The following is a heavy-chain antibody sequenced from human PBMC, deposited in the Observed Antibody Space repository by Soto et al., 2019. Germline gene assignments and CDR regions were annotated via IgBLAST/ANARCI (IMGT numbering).Heavy chain of an antibody. CDR2: INHSGST. D-gene: IGHD5-12*01. CDR1: GGSFIGYY. CDR3: AREEIVATISLDY. Sequence: SETLSLTCAVYGGSFIGYYWSWIRQPPGKGLEWIGEINHSGSTNYNPSLKSRVTISVDTSKNQFSLKLSSVTAADTAVYYCAREEIVATISLDYWGQGTLVTVSS. V-gene: IGHV4-34*01. J-gene: IGHJ4*02.